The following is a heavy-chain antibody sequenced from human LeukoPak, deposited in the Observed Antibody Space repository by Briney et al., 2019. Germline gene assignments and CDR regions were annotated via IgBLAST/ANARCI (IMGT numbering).Heavy chain of an antibody. CDR2: VYYSRST. D-gene: IGHD5-24*01. V-gene: IGHV4-59*01. Sequence: SETLSLTCTVSSGSLSGFYWSWIRQPPGKGLEWIGYVYYSRSTTYNPSLKSRVTISVDTSRNQFSLILGSVTAADTAVYYCARNRGDGYNWYYFDYWGQGTLVTVSS. J-gene: IGHJ4*02. CDR3: ARNRGDGYNWYYFDY. CDR1: SGSLSGFY.